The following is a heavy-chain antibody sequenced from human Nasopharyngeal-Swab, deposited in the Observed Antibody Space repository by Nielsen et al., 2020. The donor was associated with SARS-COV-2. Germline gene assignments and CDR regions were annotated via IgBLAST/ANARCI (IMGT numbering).Heavy chain of an antibody. CDR3: ARAAAGTSYYYGMDV. Sequence: GESLKISCAASGFTFSSYAMSWVRQAPGKGLEWISYISSGGSATHYADSVKGRFAISRDNPKNSLYLQMYSLRAEDTAVYYCARAAAGTSYYYGMDVWGQGTTVTDSS. CDR1: GFTFSSYA. D-gene: IGHD6-13*01. V-gene: IGHV3-48*04. CDR2: ISSGGSAT. J-gene: IGHJ6*02.